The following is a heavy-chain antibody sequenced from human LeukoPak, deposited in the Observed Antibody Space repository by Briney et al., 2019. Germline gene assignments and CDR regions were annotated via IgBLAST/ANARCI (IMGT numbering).Heavy chain of an antibody. J-gene: IGHJ3*02. CDR1: GGSISSGSYY. V-gene: IGHV4-39*02. CDR3: ARDGYNPVAFDI. Sequence: TSETLSLTCTVSGGSISSGSYYWSWIRQPPGKGLEWIGNIYRTGTTFYNPSLQSRVSMSVDTSKNTFSLNLKSVTAADTAVYYCARDGYNPVAFDIWGQGTVVTVSS. D-gene: IGHD5-24*01. CDR2: IYRTGTT.